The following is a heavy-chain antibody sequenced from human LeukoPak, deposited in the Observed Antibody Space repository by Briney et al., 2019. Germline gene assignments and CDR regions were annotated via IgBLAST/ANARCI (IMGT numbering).Heavy chain of an antibody. Sequence: SETLSLTCTVSGGSISSSSYYWGWIRQPPGKGLEWIGSIYYSGSTYYNPSLKSRVTISVDTSKNQFSLKLSSVTAADTAVYYCARVGATSPAYWGQGTLVTVSS. CDR2: IYYSGST. CDR3: ARVGATSPAY. D-gene: IGHD1-26*01. J-gene: IGHJ4*02. CDR1: GGSISSSSYY. V-gene: IGHV4-39*07.